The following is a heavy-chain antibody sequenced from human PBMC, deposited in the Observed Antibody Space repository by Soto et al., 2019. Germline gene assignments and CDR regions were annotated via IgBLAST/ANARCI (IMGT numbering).Heavy chain of an antibody. J-gene: IGHJ3*02. V-gene: IGHV1-18*04. Sequence: ASVKVSCKASGYTFTSYGISWVRQAPGQGLEWMGWISAHNGSTSYAQKFQGRVTMTRDTSTSTVYMELSSLRSEDTAVYYCARITDSSGPSGDAFDIWGQGTMVTVSS. CDR2: ISAHNGST. CDR3: ARITDSSGPSGDAFDI. CDR1: GYTFTSYG. D-gene: IGHD3-22*01.